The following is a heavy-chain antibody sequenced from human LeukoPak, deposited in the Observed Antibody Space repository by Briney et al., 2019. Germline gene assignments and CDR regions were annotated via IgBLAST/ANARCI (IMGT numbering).Heavy chain of an antibody. CDR1: GCTFTSYG. CDR3: ARVGLQQDPFDY. Sequence: ASVKVSCKASGCTFTSYGISWVRQAPGQGLEWMGWISAYNGNANYAQKLQGRVTMTTDTSTSTAYMELRSLRSDDTAVYYCARVGLQQDPFDYWGQGTLVTVSS. J-gene: IGHJ4*02. V-gene: IGHV1-18*01. D-gene: IGHD6-13*01. CDR2: ISAYNGNA.